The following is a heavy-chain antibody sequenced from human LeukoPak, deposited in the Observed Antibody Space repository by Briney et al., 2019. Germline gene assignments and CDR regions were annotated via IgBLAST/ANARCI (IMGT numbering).Heavy chain of an antibody. CDR2: VNHSGST. CDR3: VRVAVMTSIRRRGGINGYPDY. Sequence: SETLSLTCPAYGGSFSGYYWSWLRQPPGQGLEGIGEVNHSGSTNYNPSLTRRVTIPVDRSKNQLALKLSAVTAADAAVHCWVRVAVMTSIRRRGGINGYPDYWGQGTLVTVSS. D-gene: IGHD2-21*02. V-gene: IGHV4-34*01. CDR1: GGSFSGYY. J-gene: IGHJ4*02.